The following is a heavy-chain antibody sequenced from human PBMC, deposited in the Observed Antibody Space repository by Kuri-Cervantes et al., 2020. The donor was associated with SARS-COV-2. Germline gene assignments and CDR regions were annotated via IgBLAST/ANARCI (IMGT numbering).Heavy chain of an antibody. J-gene: IGHJ6*03. V-gene: IGHV5-51*01. CDR3: ARPLGSRRGHLSYSSYMAV. D-gene: IGHD6-19*01. Sequence: GGALRRAGKGAGYSLTSYWIGWVRQMPGKGLEWMGIIYPGDSDTRYSPAFQGQVTISADKSISTADLQWSSLKASATVMSYCARPLGSRRGHLSYSSYMAVWGTGPPVPVSS. CDR2: IYPGDSDT. CDR1: GYSLTSYW.